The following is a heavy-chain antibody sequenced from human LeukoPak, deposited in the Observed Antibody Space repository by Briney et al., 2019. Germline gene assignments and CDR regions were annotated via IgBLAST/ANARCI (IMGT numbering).Heavy chain of an antibody. CDR3: ASGGILPLYYFDY. D-gene: IGHD1-14*01. CDR2: INHSGST. J-gene: IGHJ4*02. Sequence: SENLSLTCAVYGGSFSGYYWSWIRQPPGKGLEWIGEINHSGSTNYNPSLKSRVTISVDTSKNQFSLKLSSVTAADTAVYYCASGGILPLYYFDYWGQGTLVTVSS. CDR1: GGSFSGYY. V-gene: IGHV4-34*01.